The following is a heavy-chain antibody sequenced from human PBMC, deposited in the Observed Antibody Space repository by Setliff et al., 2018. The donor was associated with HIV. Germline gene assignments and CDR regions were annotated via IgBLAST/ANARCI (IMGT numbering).Heavy chain of an antibody. CDR1: GYTFTSYD. V-gene: IGHV1-8*02. CDR3: ARDPRATIPRFDGYYFDY. J-gene: IGHJ4*02. Sequence: ASVKVSCKASGYTFTSYDINWVRQATGQGLEWMGWMNPNSGNTGYAQKFQGRVTMTRNTSISTAYMELSSLRSEDTAVYYCARDPRATIPRFDGYYFDYWGQGTLVTVSS. CDR2: MNPNSGNT. D-gene: IGHD1-26*01.